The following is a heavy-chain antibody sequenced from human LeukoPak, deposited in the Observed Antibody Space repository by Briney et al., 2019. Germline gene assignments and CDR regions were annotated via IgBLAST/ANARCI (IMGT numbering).Heavy chain of an antibody. Sequence: GGSLRLSCAASGFTFSSYEMNWVRQAPGKGLEWVANIKQDGSEKDYVDSVKGRFTISRDNAKNSLYLQMNSLRAEDAAVYYCARRDIMTGYYWYFQYWGQGTLVTVSS. D-gene: IGHD3-9*01. J-gene: IGHJ1*01. CDR1: GFTFSSYE. CDR2: IKQDGSEK. CDR3: ARRDIMTGYYWYFQY. V-gene: IGHV3-7*01.